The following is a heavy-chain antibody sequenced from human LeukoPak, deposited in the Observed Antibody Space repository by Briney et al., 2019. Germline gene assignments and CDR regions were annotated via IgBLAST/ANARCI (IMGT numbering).Heavy chain of an antibody. CDR2: IKHDGCEK. CDR1: GLTFSRSW. J-gene: IGHJ4*02. V-gene: IGHV3-7*01. D-gene: IGHD3-22*01. Sequence: GGSLRLSCAVSGLTFSRSWMSWVRQAPGKGLEWVANIKHDGCEKYYVDSVKGRFTISRDNAKNSLYLQMNSLRAEDTAVYYCSRSAYYDGSGNYYDYWGQGTLVTVSS. CDR3: SRSAYYDGSGNYYDY.